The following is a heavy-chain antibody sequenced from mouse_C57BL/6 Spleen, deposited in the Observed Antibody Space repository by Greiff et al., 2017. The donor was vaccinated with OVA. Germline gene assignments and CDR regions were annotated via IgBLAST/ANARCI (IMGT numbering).Heavy chain of an antibody. D-gene: IGHD4-1*01. CDR2: IDPSDSYT. CDR3: ARLGRGDYYAMDY. Sequence: QVQLQQPGAELVRPGTSVKLSCKASGYTFTSYWMHWVKQRPGQGLEWIGVIDPSDSYTNYNQKFKGKATLTVDTSSSTAYMQLSSLTSEDSAVYYCARLGRGDYYAMDYWGQGTSVTVSS. CDR1: GYTFTSYW. J-gene: IGHJ4*01. V-gene: IGHV1-59*01.